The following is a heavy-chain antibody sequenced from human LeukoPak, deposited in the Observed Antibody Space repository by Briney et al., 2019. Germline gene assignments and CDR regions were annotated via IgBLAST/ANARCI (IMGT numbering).Heavy chain of an antibody. CDR1: GFTFSSYS. D-gene: IGHD6-19*01. CDR3: ARDQFSGWSKDAFDI. J-gene: IGHJ3*02. Sequence: GGSLRLSCAASGFTFSSYSMNWVRQAPGKGLEWVSYISSSSSTIYYADSVKGRFTISRDNAKNSLYLQMNSLRAEDTAVHYCARDQFSGWSKDAFDIWGQGTMVTVSS. CDR2: ISSSSSTI. V-gene: IGHV3-48*01.